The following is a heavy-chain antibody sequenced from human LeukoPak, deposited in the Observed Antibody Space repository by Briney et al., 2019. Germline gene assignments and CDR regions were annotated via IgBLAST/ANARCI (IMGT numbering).Heavy chain of an antibody. CDR2: INHSGST. V-gene: IGHV4-34*01. D-gene: IGHD4-4*01. CDR3: ARVTTVTNYYYYGMDV. J-gene: IGHJ6*02. CDR1: GGSFSGYY. Sequence: PSETLSLTCAVYGGSFSGYYWSWIRQPPGKGLEWIGEINHSGSTNYNPSLKSRVTISVDTSKNQFSLKLSSVTAADTAVYYCARVTTVTNYYYYGMDVWGRGTTVTVSS.